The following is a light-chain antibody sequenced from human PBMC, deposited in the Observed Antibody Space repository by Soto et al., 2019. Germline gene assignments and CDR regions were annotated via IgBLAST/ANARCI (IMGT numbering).Light chain of an antibody. CDR3: AAWDDSLNGWV. V-gene: IGLV1-44*01. CDR1: SSNIGSNT. J-gene: IGLJ3*02. Sequence: QSVLTQPPSASGTPGQRVTISCSGSSSNIGSNTVNWYQQLPGTAPKVLIYSNNQRPSGVPDRFSGSKSGTSASLAISGLQSEDEAEYYCAAWDDSLNGWVFGGGTKLTAL. CDR2: SNN.